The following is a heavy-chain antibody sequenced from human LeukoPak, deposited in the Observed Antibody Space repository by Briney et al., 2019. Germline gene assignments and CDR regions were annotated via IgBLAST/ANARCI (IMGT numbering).Heavy chain of an antibody. D-gene: IGHD3-10*01. V-gene: IGHV4-34*01. CDR3: ASYGSGRYQETYFDY. CDR2: INHSGST. CDR1: GGSFSGYY. Sequence: SETQSLTCAVYGGSFSGYYWSWIRQPPGKGLEWIGDINHSGSTNYNPSLKSRVTISVDTSKNQFSLKLSSVTAADTAVYYCASYGSGRYQETYFDYWGQGTLVTVSS. J-gene: IGHJ4*02.